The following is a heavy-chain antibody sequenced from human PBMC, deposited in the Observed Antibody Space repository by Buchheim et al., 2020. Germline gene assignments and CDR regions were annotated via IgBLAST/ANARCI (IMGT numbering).Heavy chain of an antibody. J-gene: IGHJ4*02. CDR1: GFTFSSYG. Sequence: QVQLVESGGGVVQPGRSLRLSCAASGFTFSSYGMHWVRQAPGKGLEWVAVIWYDGSNKYYAASVKGRFTISRDNSKNTLDMQMNSLRAEDTAVYYCARDLLEGCSGGSCYSLGYWGQGTL. CDR3: ARDLLEGCSGGSCYSLGY. D-gene: IGHD2-15*01. V-gene: IGHV3-33*01. CDR2: IWYDGSNK.